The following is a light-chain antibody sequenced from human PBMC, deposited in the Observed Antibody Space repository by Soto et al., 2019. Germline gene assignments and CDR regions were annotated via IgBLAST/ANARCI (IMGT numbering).Light chain of an antibody. CDR2: DVS. Sequence: QSALTQPASVSGPPGPSIAISCTGTSSDVGGYNYVTWYQQEPGKAPKLIIYDVSYRPSGVSNRFSGSKSGNTASLIISGLQAEDEADYYCSSHSSGSTYVFGTGTKVTVL. CDR3: SSHSSGSTYV. CDR1: SSDVGGYNY. V-gene: IGLV2-14*01. J-gene: IGLJ1*01.